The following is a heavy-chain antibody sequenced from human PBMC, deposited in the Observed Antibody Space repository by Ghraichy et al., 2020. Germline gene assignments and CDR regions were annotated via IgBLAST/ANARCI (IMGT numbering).Heavy chain of an antibody. D-gene: IGHD3-22*01. J-gene: IGHJ4*02. V-gene: IGHV1-69*13. CDR3: AREEDYYDSSGYRTYYFDY. Sequence: SVKVSCKASGGTFSSYAISWVRQAPGQGLEWMGGIIPLFGTANYAQKFQGRVTITADESTSTAYMELSSLRSEDTAVYYCAREEDYYDSSGYRTYYFDYWGQGTLVTVSS. CDR1: GGTFSSYA. CDR2: IIPLFGTA.